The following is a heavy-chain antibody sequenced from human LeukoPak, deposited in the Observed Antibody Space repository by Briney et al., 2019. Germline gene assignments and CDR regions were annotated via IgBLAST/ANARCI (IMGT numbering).Heavy chain of an antibody. CDR3: AKDHWTDSSGPHLDY. D-gene: IGHD3-22*01. J-gene: IGHJ4*02. Sequence: GGSLRLSCAASGFTLSGYGMHWVRQAPGKGLEWVAVTSYDGSNEYYADSVKGRFTISRDNSKDTLYLQMNSLTTDDTAVYYCAKDHWTDSSGPHLDYWGQGTLVTVSS. CDR2: TSYDGSNE. CDR1: GFTLSGYG. V-gene: IGHV3-30*18.